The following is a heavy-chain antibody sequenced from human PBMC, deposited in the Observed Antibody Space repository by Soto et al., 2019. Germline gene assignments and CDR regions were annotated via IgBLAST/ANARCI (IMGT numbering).Heavy chain of an antibody. CDR3: AARSCSRTSCFHFDY. CDR2: ISSDGSST. CDR1: GFTFSDYA. J-gene: IGHJ4*02. V-gene: IGHV3-64*01. D-gene: IGHD2-2*01. Sequence: GGSLRLSCAASGFTFSDYAMHWVRQAPGKGLEYVSAISSDGSSTYYANSVKGRFIISRDNSRNTLHLQMGSLRTEDMAVYYCAARSCSRTSCFHFDYWGQGALVTVSS.